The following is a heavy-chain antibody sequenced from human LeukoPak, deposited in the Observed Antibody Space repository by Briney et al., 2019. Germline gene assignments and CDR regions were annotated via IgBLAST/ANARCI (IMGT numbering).Heavy chain of an antibody. V-gene: IGHV3-23*01. CDR3: AKYGPQDSGSSHFDY. Sequence: GGSLRLSCAASGFTFSSYAMSWVRQAPGKGKEWVSAIRDSGGSTHYADSVKGRFTTSRDNSKNTLFLQMNSLRAEDTAIYYCAKYGPQDSGSSHFDYWGQGALVTVSS. D-gene: IGHD1-26*01. J-gene: IGHJ4*02. CDR1: GFTFSSYA. CDR2: IRDSGGST.